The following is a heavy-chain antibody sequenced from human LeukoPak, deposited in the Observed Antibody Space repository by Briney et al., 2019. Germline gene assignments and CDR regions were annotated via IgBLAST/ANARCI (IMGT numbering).Heavy chain of an antibody. Sequence: RASVKVSCKASGGTFCSYAISWVRQAPGQGLEWMGGIIPIFGTANYAQKFQGRVTITADKSTSTAYMELSSLRSDDTAVYYCARDSLGYCSGGSCYDFDYWGQGTLVTVSS. D-gene: IGHD2-15*01. V-gene: IGHV1-69*06. J-gene: IGHJ4*02. CDR3: ARDSLGYCSGGSCYDFDY. CDR1: GGTFCSYA. CDR2: IIPIFGTA.